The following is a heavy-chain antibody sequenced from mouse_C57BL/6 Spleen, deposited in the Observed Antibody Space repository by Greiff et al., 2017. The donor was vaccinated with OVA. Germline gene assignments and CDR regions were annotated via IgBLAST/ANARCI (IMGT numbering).Heavy chain of an antibody. CDR2: INPNNGGT. J-gene: IGHJ3*01. V-gene: IGHV1-22*01. Sequence: EVQLQQSGPALVKPGASVKMSCKASGYTFTDYNMHWVKQSHGKSLEWIGYINPNNGGTSYNQKFKGKATLTVNKSSITAYMELRSLTSEDSAVYYCARPDVYVAWFAYWGQGTLVTVSA. CDR3: ARPDVYVAWFAY. CDR1: GYTFTDYN. D-gene: IGHD2-2*01.